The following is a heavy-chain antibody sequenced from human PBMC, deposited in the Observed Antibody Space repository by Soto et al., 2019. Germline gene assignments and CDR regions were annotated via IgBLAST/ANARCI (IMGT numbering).Heavy chain of an antibody. CDR3: ASNIVVVPAATYYYYYGMDV. Sequence: QVQLVQSGAEVKKPGASVKVSCKASGYTFTSYGISWVRQAPGQGLEWMGWISAYNGNTNYAQKLQGRVTMTTDTSTSTAYMELRSLRSDDTAVYYCASNIVVVPAATYYYYYGMDVWGQGTTVTVSS. D-gene: IGHD2-2*01. J-gene: IGHJ6*02. CDR1: GYTFTSYG. V-gene: IGHV1-18*01. CDR2: ISAYNGNT.